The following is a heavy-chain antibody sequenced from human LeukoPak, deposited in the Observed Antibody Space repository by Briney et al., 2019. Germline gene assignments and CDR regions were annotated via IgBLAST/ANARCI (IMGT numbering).Heavy chain of an antibody. CDR2: INPNSGGT. Sequence: ASVKVSCKASGYTFTGYYMHWVRQAPGQGLEWMGWINPNSGGTNYAQKFQGRVTMTRDTPISTAYMELSRLRSDDTAVYYCARADCSGGSCSPDYWGQGTLVTVSS. D-gene: IGHD2-15*01. CDR3: ARADCSGGSCSPDY. J-gene: IGHJ4*02. CDR1: GYTFTGYY. V-gene: IGHV1-2*02.